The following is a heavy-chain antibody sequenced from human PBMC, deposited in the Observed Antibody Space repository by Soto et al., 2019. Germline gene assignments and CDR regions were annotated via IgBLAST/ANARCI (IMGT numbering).Heavy chain of an antibody. J-gene: IGHJ4*02. V-gene: IGHV3-15*06. CDR3: TGGDIAGDFDF. CDR2: IKTYTQGGAT. CDR1: GFSFSNAW. Sequence: EVQLAESGGGLVKPGGSLRLSCVASGFSFSNAWMNWVRQTPEKGLEWVGRIKTYTQGGATQYPASVKGRFIISRDDSKNTVYLQMSSLKIEDTAVYYCTGGDIAGDFDFWGQGTLVTVSS. D-gene: IGHD5-12*01.